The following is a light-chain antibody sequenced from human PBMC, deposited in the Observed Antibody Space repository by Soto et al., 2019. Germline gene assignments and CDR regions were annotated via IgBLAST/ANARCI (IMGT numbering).Light chain of an antibody. V-gene: IGKV1-5*01. CDR1: QSVTNS. CDR3: QQYDTYSWT. Sequence: DIHMTQSPSTLAASLGERVTITCRASQSVTNSSAWYQQKPGKAPKLLTYHVSSLERGVPPRFRGSGSGTALLLTIRTLQPEDFETYYRQQYDTYSWTFGQGTKVDI. J-gene: IGKJ1*01. CDR2: HVS.